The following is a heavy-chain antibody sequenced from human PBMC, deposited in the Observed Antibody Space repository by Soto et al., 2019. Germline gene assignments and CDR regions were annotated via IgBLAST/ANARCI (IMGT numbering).Heavy chain of an antibody. CDR1: GYSFTTYW. D-gene: IGHD2-15*01. V-gene: IGHV5-51*03. CDR2: IYPGDSST. J-gene: IGHJ4*02. Sequence: EVQLVQSGAEVKKPGESLKISCQASGYSFTTYWIGWVRQMPGKGLEWIGIIYPGDSSTRYSPSFQGQVTISADKSISTAYLQWSSLEASHTAMYYCARRGGYCSGGSCELDYWGQGTLITVSS. CDR3: ARRGGYCSGGSCELDY.